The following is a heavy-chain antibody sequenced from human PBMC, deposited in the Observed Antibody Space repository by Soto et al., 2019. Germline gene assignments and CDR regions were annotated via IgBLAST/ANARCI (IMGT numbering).Heavy chain of an antibody. D-gene: IGHD7-27*01. V-gene: IGHV4-59*11. J-gene: IGHJ4*02. CDR3: TRANWYSEY. Sequence: QVQLQESGPGLVKPSETLSLTCTVSGGSISNHYWSWIRQPPGKGLEGIGHIYYNGNTNYNPSRKSRVTMSVDTSKNQISLKLSSVTAADTAVYYCTRANWYSEYWGQGTLVTVSS. CDR1: GGSISNHY. CDR2: IYYNGNT.